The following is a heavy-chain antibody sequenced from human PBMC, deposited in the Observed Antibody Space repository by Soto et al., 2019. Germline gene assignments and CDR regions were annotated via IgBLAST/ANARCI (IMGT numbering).Heavy chain of an antibody. D-gene: IGHD1-26*01. CDR1: GFTFSSYD. J-gene: IGHJ4*02. V-gene: IGHV3-13*01. Sequence: GGSLRLSCAASGFTFSSYDMHWVRQATGKGLEWVSAIGTAGDTYYPGSVKGRFTISRENAKNSLYLQMNSLGAGDTAVYYCARGGGGATPFDYWGQGTLVTVSS. CDR3: ARGGGGATPFDY. CDR2: IGTAGDT.